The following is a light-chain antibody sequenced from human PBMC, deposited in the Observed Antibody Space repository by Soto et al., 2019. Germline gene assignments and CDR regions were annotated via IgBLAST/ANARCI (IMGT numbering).Light chain of an antibody. Sequence: EIGLTQSPGTLSLSPGERATLSCRASQSVSISFLAWYQQKTGQAPSLLIYGASSRATGIPDRFSGSGSWKDFTRISCRLEPEDFAVYYCQQYGSSPLTFGGGTKVEIK. CDR2: GAS. CDR3: QQYGSSPLT. J-gene: IGKJ4*01. V-gene: IGKV3-20*01. CDR1: QSVSISF.